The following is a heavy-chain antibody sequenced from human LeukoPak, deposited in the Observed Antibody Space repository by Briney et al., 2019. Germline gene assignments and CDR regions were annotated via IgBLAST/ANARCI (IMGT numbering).Heavy chain of an antibody. CDR2: IYYSGST. Sequence: SETLSLTCTVSGGSISTTNYYWGWLRQPPGKGLEWIGSIYYSGSTYYNPSLKSRVTISAATSKNQFSLNLSSVTAADTAVYFCARNMADSALEFDFWGQGTLLTVSS. CDR3: ARNMADSALEFDF. D-gene: IGHD3-3*02. CDR1: GGSISTTNYY. J-gene: IGHJ4*02. V-gene: IGHV4-39*01.